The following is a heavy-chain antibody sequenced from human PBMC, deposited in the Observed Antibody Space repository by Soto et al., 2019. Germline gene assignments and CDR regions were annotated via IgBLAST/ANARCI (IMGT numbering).Heavy chain of an antibody. CDR1: EYTFTSYD. CDR3: ARRMVGFDP. CDR2: MNPNSGNT. J-gene: IGHJ5*02. D-gene: IGHD3-10*01. Sequence: ASVKVSCKASEYTFTSYDINWVRQATGQGLEWMGWMNPNSGNTGYAQKFQGRVTMTTNTSISTAYLELTSLRSEDTAVYYCARRMVGFDPWGQGTLVTVSS. V-gene: IGHV1-8*01.